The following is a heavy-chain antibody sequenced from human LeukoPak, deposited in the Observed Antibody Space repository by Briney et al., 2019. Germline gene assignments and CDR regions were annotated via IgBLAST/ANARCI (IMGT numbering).Heavy chain of an antibody. Sequence: GGSLRLSCAASGFIFSVSVMHWVRQAPGKGLEYASVISSNGGSTSYANSVKGRFTISRDNSKNTLYLQMGSLRAEDMAVYYCARDLSGGGLDYWGQGTLVTVSS. V-gene: IGHV3-64*01. J-gene: IGHJ4*02. D-gene: IGHD3-10*01. CDR2: ISSNGGST. CDR1: GFIFSVSV. CDR3: ARDLSGGGLDY.